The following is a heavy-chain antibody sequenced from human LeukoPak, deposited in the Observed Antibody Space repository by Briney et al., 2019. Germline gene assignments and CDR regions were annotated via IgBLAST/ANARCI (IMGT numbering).Heavy chain of an antibody. Sequence: PGRSLRLSCAASGFTFSSYAMHWVRQAPGKGLEWVAVISYDGSNKYYADSVKGRFTISRDNAKDSLYLQMNSLRAEDTAVYYCARDNRILWFGELLYFDYWGQGTLVTVSS. D-gene: IGHD3-10*01. J-gene: IGHJ4*02. V-gene: IGHV3-30-3*01. CDR3: ARDNRILWFGELLYFDY. CDR1: GFTFSSYA. CDR2: ISYDGSNK.